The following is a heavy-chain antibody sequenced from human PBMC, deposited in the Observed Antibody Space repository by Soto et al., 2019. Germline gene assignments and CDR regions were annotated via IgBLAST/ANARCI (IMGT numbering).Heavy chain of an antibody. V-gene: IGHV1-46*01. CDR2: INPSGGST. Sequence: ASVKVSCKASGYTFTSYYMHWVRQAPGQGLEWMGIINPSGGSTSYAQKFQGRVTMTRDTSTSTVYMELSSLRSEDTAVYYCARDLPQPANMTTVVTPRGDYYYYGMDVWGQGTTVTVSS. J-gene: IGHJ6*02. D-gene: IGHD4-17*01. CDR1: GYTFTSYY. CDR3: ARDLPQPANMTTVVTPRGDYYYYGMDV.